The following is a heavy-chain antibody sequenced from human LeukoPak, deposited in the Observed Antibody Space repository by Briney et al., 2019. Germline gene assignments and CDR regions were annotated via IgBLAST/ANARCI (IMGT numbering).Heavy chain of an antibody. CDR2: INHSGST. D-gene: IGHD2-2*01. CDR1: GGSFSGYY. J-gene: IGHJ5*02. V-gene: IGHV4-34*01. Sequence: SETLSLTCVVYGGSFSGYYWSWIRQPPGKGLEWIGEINHSGSTKYNPSLKSRVTISVDTSKNQFSLKLSSVTAADTAVYYCARVDHCSSTSCYERGWFDPWGQGTLVTVSS. CDR3: ARVDHCSSTSCYERGWFDP.